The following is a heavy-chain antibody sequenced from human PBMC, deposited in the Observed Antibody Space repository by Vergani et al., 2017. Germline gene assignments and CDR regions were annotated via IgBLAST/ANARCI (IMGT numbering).Heavy chain of an antibody. J-gene: IGHJ4*02. CDR2: IRSKNDGGTA. CDR1: GITFKNAW. CDR3: YTDSHDY. V-gene: IGHV3-15*01. Sequence: EVQVVESGGGLIKPGGSLRLSCVVSGITFKNAWINWVRQAPGKGLEWIGRIRSKNDGGTADYAAPLKGRFTISRDDSKDSAFLLVNNLKTEDTAVYFCYTDSHDYWGQGPLVTVSS. D-gene: IGHD2-15*01.